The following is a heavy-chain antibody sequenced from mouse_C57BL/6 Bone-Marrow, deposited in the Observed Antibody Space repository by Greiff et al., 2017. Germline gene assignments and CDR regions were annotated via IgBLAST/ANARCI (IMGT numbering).Heavy chain of an antibody. J-gene: IGHJ4*01. Sequence: QVHVKQSGAELARPGASVTLSCKASGYTFTSYGISWVKQRTGQGLEWIGEIYPRSGNTYYNEKFKGKATLTADKSSSTAYMELRSLTSEDSAVYFCARVGPLLQVPMDYWGQGTSVTVSS. CDR3: ARVGPLLQVPMDY. V-gene: IGHV1-81*01. D-gene: IGHD2-14*01. CDR1: GYTFTSYG. CDR2: IYPRSGNT.